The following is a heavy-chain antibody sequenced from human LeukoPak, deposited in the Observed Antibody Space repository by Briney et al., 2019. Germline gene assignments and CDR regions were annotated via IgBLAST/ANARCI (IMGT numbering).Heavy chain of an antibody. CDR2: INSDGTQT. J-gene: IGHJ4*02. Sequence: GGSLRPSCAASGFTFSAYWMHWVRQVPGKGLMWVSRINSDGTQTTYAGSVKGRFTISRDNVNNTLYLEMNSLTAEDAALYYCIREHATTALRSPLCYWGRGTLVTVSS. CDR3: IREHATTALRSPLCY. D-gene: IGHD2-21*02. V-gene: IGHV3-74*01. CDR1: GFTFSAYW.